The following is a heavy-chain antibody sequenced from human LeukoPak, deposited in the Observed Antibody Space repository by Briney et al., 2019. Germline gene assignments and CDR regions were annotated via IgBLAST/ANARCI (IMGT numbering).Heavy chain of an antibody. CDR1: GFTFSSYA. Sequence: GGSLRLSCAASGFTFSSYAMSWVRQAPGKGLEWVSAISGSGGSTYYADSVKGRFTISRDNSKNTLYLQMNSLRAEDTAVYYCAKEGGYSSGWYWDFDYWGQGTLVTVSS. J-gene: IGHJ4*02. CDR2: ISGSGGST. V-gene: IGHV3-23*01. D-gene: IGHD6-19*01. CDR3: AKEGGYSSGWYWDFDY.